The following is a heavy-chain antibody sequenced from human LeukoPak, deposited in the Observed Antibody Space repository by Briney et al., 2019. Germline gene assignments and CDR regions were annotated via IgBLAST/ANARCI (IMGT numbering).Heavy chain of an antibody. V-gene: IGHV3-7*01. CDR3: ATRSSHTSSWYVYLFWDY. J-gene: IGHJ4*02. CDR2: INQDGSEK. Sequence: GGSLRLSCAASGFTFSSYWMTWVRQAPGKGLEWVANINQDGSEKNYVDSVKGRFTISRDNAKNSLYPQMNSLRTEDTAVYYCATRSSHTSSWYVYLFWDYWGQGALVTVSS. CDR1: GFTFSSYW. D-gene: IGHD6-13*01.